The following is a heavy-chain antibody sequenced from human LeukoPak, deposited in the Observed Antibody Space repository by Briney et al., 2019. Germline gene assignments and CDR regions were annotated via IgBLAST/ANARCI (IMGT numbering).Heavy chain of an antibody. V-gene: IGHV1-8*01. J-gene: IGHJ5*02. D-gene: IGHD5-24*01. CDR1: GYTFTSYD. CDR2: MNPNSGNT. CDR3: ARERRDVSSGEVGEFDP. Sequence: ASVKVSCKAPGYTFTSYDINWVRQATGQGLEWMGWMNPNSGNTGYAQKFQGRVTMTRNTSISTAYMELSSLRSEDTAVYYCARERRDVSSGEVGEFDPWGQGTLVTVSS.